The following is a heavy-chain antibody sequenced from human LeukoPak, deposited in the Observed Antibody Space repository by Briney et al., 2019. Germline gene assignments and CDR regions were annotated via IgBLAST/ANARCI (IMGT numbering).Heavy chain of an antibody. J-gene: IGHJ4*02. V-gene: IGHV4-39*07. CDR2: IYYSGST. D-gene: IGHD6-13*01. Sequence: SETLSLTCTVSGGSISSSSYYWGWIRQPPGKGLEWIGSIYYSGSTYYNPSLKSRVTISVDTSKNQFSLKLSSVTAADTAVYYCARDLEHSSSWGYWGQGTLVTVSS. CDR1: GGSISSSSYY. CDR3: ARDLEHSSSWGY.